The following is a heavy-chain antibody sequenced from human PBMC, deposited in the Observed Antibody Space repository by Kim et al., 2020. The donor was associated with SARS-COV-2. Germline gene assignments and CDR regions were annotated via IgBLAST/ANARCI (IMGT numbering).Heavy chain of an antibody. V-gene: IGHV4-39*01. D-gene: IGHD3-3*01. J-gene: IGHJ6*02. CDR2: IYYSGST. Sequence: SETLSLTCTVSGGSISSSSYYWGWIRQPPGKGLEWIGSIYYSGSTYYNPSLKSRVTISVDTSKNQFSLKLSSVTAADTAVYYCARHDLGGMDVWGQGTTVTVSS. CDR3: ARHDLGGMDV. CDR1: GGSISSSSYY.